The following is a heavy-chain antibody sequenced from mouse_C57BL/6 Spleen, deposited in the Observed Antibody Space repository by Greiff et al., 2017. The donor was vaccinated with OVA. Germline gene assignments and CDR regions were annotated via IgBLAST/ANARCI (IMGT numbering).Heavy chain of an antibody. CDR2: IYPSDSET. Sequence: VQLQQSGAELVRPGSSVKLSCKASGYTFTSYWMDWVKQRPGQGLEWIGNIYPSDSETHYNQKFKDKATLTVDKSSSTAYMQLSSLTSEDSAVYYCARRNGNYVFFDYWGQGTTLTVSS. D-gene: IGHD2-1*01. CDR3: ARRNGNYVFFDY. J-gene: IGHJ2*01. CDR1: GYTFTSYW. V-gene: IGHV1-61*01.